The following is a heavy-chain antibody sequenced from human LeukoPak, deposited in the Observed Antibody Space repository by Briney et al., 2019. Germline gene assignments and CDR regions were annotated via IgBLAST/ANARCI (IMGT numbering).Heavy chain of an antibody. CDR2: ISGSGDNT. CDR3: ASFKRDAFDI. D-gene: IGHD5-24*01. Sequence: GGSLRLSCAASGFTFSSYAMSWVRQAPGKGLEWVSGISGSGDNTYYADSVKGRFTISRDNSKNTLYLQMNSLRAEDTAVYYCASFKRDAFDIWGQGTMVTVSS. J-gene: IGHJ3*02. V-gene: IGHV3-23*01. CDR1: GFTFSSYA.